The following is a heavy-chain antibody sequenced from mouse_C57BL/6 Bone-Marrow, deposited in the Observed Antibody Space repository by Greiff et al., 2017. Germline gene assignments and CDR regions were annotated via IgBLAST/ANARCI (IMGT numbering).Heavy chain of an antibody. CDR1: GYTFTSYG. J-gene: IGHJ4*01. Sequence: VQRVESGAELARPGASVKLSCKASGYTFTSYGISWVKQRTGQGLEWIGEIYPRSGNTYYNEKFKGKATLTADKSSSTAYMELRSLTSEDSAVYFCARSQDYAMDYWGQGTSVTVSS. CDR2: IYPRSGNT. D-gene: IGHD3-1*01. CDR3: ARSQDYAMDY. V-gene: IGHV1-81*01.